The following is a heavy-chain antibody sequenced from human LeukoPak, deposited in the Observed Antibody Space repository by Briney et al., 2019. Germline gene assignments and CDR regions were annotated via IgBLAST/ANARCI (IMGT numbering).Heavy chain of an antibody. CDR2: TSYDGSRK. CDR1: GFTFSNYG. J-gene: IGHJ4*02. Sequence: PGRSLRLSCAASGFTFSNYGMHWVRQAPGKGLEWVAVTSYDGSRKYYADSVKGRFTISRDNSKNTLYLQMSSLRPEDTAVYYCAKDLGVHWQVPYYSDFWGQGTLVTVSS. V-gene: IGHV3-30*18. CDR3: AKDLGVHWQVPYYSDF. D-gene: IGHD6-19*01.